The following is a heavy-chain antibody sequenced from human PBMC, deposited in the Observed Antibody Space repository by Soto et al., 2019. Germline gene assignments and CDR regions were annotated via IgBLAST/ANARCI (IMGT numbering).Heavy chain of an antibody. Sequence: ASVKVSCKASGYTFTSYAMHWVRQAPGQRLEWMGWINAGNGNTKYSQKFQGRVTITRDTSASTAYMELSSLRSEDTAVYYCAREMGEFYDYGGEGDYEYGMDVWGQGTTVTVSS. CDR2: INAGNGNT. D-gene: IGHD4-17*01. V-gene: IGHV1-3*01. CDR3: AREMGEFYDYGGEGDYEYGMDV. J-gene: IGHJ6*02. CDR1: GYTFTSYA.